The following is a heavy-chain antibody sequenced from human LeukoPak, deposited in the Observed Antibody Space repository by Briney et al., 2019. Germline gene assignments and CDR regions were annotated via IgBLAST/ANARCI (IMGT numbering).Heavy chain of an antibody. J-gene: IGHJ4*02. CDR2: IYYSGGT. D-gene: IGHD2-2*01. V-gene: IGHV4-59*01. CDR1: GGSISSYY. CDR3: ARARRYCRSTSCSYYFDY. Sequence: SETLSLTCTVSGGSISSYYWSWIRQPPGKGLEWIGYIYYSGGTNYNPSLKSRVTISVDTSKNQFSLKLSSVTAADTAVYYCARARRYCRSTSCSYYFDYWGQGTLVTVSS.